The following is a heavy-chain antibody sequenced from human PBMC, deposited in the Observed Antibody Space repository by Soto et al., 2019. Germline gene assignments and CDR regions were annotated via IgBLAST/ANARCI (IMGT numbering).Heavy chain of an antibody. Sequence: SETLSLTCAVSGDSISSYYCMWIRQPPGKGLETIGYLYYGRSANYNPSLKSRVTLSVDTSTNQFSLKLSSVTAADTAVYYCARLGGSYAVPHFDYWGQGTLVTVSS. D-gene: IGHD1-26*01. CDR3: ARLGGSYAVPHFDY. CDR1: GDSISSYY. CDR2: LYYGRSA. V-gene: IGHV4-59*08. J-gene: IGHJ4*02.